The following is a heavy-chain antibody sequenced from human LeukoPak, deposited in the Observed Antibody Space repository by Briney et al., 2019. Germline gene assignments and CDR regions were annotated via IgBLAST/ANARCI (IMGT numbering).Heavy chain of an antibody. CDR2: ISWNSGSI. V-gene: IGHV3-9*01. CDR3: AKDFSSSGVVVAASAFDI. CDR1: GFSFDDYA. Sequence: AGRSLRLSCVASGFSFDDYAMHWVRQAPGKGLEWVSGISWNSGSIGYADSVKGRFTISRDNAKNSLYLQMNSLRAEDTALYYCAKDFSSSGVVVAASAFDIWGQGTMVTVSS. J-gene: IGHJ3*02. D-gene: IGHD2-15*01.